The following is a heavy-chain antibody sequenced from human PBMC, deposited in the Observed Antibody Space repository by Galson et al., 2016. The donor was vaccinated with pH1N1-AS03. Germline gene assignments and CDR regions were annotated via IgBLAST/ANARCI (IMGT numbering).Heavy chain of an antibody. J-gene: IGHJ6*03. CDR2: ILPIFGST. V-gene: IGHV1-69*06. D-gene: IGHD5-12*01. Sequence: SVKVSCKVSGGPFSSYGINWVRQAPGQGLEWMGRILPIFGSTNYAQRFQGRVTVTADNSTGTAYLDLSSLRSEDTAAYYCARDRDTTTITLDYYYCYMDVWGKGTTVTVSS. CDR3: ARDRDTTTITLDYYYCYMDV. CDR1: GGPFSSYG.